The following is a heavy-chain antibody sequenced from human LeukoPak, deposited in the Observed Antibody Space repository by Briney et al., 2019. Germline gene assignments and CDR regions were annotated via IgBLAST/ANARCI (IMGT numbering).Heavy chain of an antibody. CDR2: ISSSGNT. D-gene: IGHD5-12*01. V-gene: IGHV3-23*01. CDR3: AKSSTRGYSGYAKD. Sequence: HPGGSLRLSCAASGFTFSRSAMTWVRQTPGRGLDWVSSISSSGNTYYADSVKGRFTISRDNSKNMLYLQMNSLRAEDTAVYYCAKSSTRGYSGYAKDWGQGTLVTVSS. J-gene: IGHJ4*02. CDR1: GFTFSRSA.